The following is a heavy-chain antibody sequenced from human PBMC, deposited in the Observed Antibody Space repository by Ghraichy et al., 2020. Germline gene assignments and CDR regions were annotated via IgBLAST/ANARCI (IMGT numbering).Heavy chain of an antibody. CDR2: INPNSGGT. CDR1: GYTFTGYY. CDR3: ARDRNYYDSSGYQDAFDI. J-gene: IGHJ3*02. D-gene: IGHD3-22*01. V-gene: IGHV1-2*04. Sequence: ASVKVSCKASGYTFTGYYMHWVRQAPGQGLEWMGWINPNSGGTNYAQKFQGWVTMTRDTSISTAYMELSRLRSDDTAVYYCARDRNYYDSSGYQDAFDIWGQGTMVTVSS.